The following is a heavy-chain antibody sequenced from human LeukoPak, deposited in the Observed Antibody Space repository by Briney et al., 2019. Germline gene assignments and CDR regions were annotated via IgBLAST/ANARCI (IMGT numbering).Heavy chain of an antibody. J-gene: IGHJ4*02. CDR1: GFTFSSYA. CDR3: AKAPLAYCSGGSCYPLDY. Sequence: GGSLRLSCAAPGFTFSSYAMSWVRQAPGKGLEWVSAISSSGGGTYYADSVKGRFTISRDNSKTTLSLQMNSLTAEDTAVYYCAKAPLAYCSGGSCYPLDYWGQGTLVTVSS. D-gene: IGHD2-15*01. V-gene: IGHV3-23*01. CDR2: ISSSGGGT.